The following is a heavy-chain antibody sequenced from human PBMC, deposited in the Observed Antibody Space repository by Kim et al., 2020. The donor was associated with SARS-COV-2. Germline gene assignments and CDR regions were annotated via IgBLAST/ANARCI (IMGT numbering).Heavy chain of an antibody. CDR2: ISYDGSNK. D-gene: IGHD1-26*01. Sequence: GGSLRLSCAASGFTFSTYAMYWVRQAPGKGLEWVAVISYDGSNKYYADSVKGRYTISRDNSKNTLYLQMNSLRAEDTAVYYCARGGGGNYYHFDYWGKEP. CDR3: ARGGGGNYYHFDY. V-gene: IGHV3-30-3*01. J-gene: IGHJ4*01. CDR1: GFTFSTYA.